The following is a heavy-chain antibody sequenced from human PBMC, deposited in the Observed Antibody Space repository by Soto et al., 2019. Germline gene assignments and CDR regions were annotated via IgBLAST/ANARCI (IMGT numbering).Heavy chain of an antibody. CDR1: GGSISSYY. V-gene: IGHV4-4*07. D-gene: IGHD6-6*01. Sequence: QVQLQESGPGLVKPSETLSLTCTVSGGSISSYYWSWIRQPAGKGLEWIGRIYTSGSTNYNPSLKSRVAMSVDTSKNQFSLKLSSVTAADTAVYYCARRGGEQLYRPHAFDIWGQGTMVTVSS. CDR3: ARRGGEQLYRPHAFDI. CDR2: IYTSGST. J-gene: IGHJ3*02.